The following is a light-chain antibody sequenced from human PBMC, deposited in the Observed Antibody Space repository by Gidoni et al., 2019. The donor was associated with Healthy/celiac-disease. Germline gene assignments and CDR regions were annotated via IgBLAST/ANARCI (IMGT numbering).Light chain of an antibody. CDR3: QQSYSTPRDT. J-gene: IGKJ4*01. CDR2: AAS. CDR1: QSIISY. Sequence: DIQMTQSPSSLSASVGDRVTITCRASQSIISYLNWYQQKPGKAPKLLIYAASSLQSGVPSRFSGSVSGTDFTLTISRLQPEDFATYYCQQSYSTPRDTFGGGTKVEIK. V-gene: IGKV1-39*01.